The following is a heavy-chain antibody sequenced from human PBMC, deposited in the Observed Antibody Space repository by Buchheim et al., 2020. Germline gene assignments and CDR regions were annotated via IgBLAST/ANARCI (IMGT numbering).Heavy chain of an antibody. CDR3: ARNSAPPDY. D-gene: IGHD3-10*01. CDR2: ISGSSDST. V-gene: IGHV3-11*05. Sequence: QVQLVESGGGLVKAGGSLRLSCAASGFTFGDYYMSWLRQAPGKGLEWVSCISGSSDSTTYADSVKGCFTISRDNAKNSLYLQMESLRGEDTAVYYCARNSAPPDYWGQGTL. J-gene: IGHJ4*02. CDR1: GFTFGDYY.